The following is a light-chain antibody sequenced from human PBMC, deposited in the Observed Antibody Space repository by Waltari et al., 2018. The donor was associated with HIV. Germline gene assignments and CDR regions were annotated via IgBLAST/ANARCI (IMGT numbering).Light chain of an antibody. V-gene: IGLV1-47*01. CDR3: AAWDDSLSGWV. CDR2: RAN. J-gene: IGLJ3*02. CDR1: SSNIGSNY. Sequence: QSVVTQQPSASGTPGQRVTISCSGSSSNIGSNYVYWYQQLPGTAPKLLVDRANQRSTGVPDRPSASKSGTSASLAISGLRPEDEAEYYCAAWDDSLSGWVFGGGTKLTVL.